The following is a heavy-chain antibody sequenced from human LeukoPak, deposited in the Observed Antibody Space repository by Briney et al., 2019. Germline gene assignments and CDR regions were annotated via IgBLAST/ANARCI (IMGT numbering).Heavy chain of an antibody. CDR2: IYHSGST. V-gene: IGHV4-30-2*01. CDR3: ARTPGYSSSWYYFDY. CDR1: GGSISSGGYS. D-gene: IGHD6-13*01. Sequence: SETLSLTCAVSGGSISSGGYSWSWIRQPPGKGLEWIGYIYHSGSTYYNPSLKSRVTISVDRSKNQFSLKLSSVTAADTAVYYCARTPGYSSSWYYFDYWGQGTLVTVSS. J-gene: IGHJ4*02.